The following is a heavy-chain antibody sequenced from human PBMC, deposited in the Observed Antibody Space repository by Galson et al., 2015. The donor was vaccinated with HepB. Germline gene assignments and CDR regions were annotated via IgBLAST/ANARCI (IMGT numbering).Heavy chain of an antibody. J-gene: IGHJ4*02. CDR2: IIPIFGTA. CDR3: ARGVPYHYDSSGSSFDY. D-gene: IGHD3-22*01. Sequence: SVKVSCKASGGTFSSYAISWVRQAPGQGLEWMGGIIPIFGTANYAQKFQGRVTITADESTSTAYMELSSLRSEDTAVYYCARGVPYHYDSSGSSFDYWGQGTLVTVSS. CDR1: GGTFSSYA. V-gene: IGHV1-69*13.